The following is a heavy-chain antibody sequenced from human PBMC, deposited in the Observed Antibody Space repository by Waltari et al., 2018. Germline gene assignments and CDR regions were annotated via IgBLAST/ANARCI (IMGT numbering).Heavy chain of an antibody. CDR2: NIPEFNNP. D-gene: IGHD4-17*01. V-gene: IGHV1-69*01. J-gene: IGHJ4*02. Sequence: VQLVQSGAEVKKPGSSVRVSCKTSGDVFENYAISWVRQAPGKGLEWMGGNIPEFNNPNYAQRVESTVTITADESTSTGYMELTGLTSEDTAIYYCARGSKFGDYGDLDYWGQGTLVTVS. CDR1: GDVFENYA. CDR3: ARGSKFGDYGDLDY.